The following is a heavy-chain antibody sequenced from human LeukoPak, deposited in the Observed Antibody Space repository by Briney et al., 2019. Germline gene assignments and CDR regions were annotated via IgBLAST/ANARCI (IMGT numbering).Heavy chain of an antibody. CDR3: AREPETYDSSGYYGY. J-gene: IGHJ4*02. D-gene: IGHD3-22*01. CDR2: ISSSGSTI. CDR1: GLTFSDYY. Sequence: PGGSLRLSCAASGLTFSDYYMSWIRQAPGKGLEWVSYISSSGSTIYYAASVKGRFTISRDNAKNSLYLQMNSLRAEDTAVYYCAREPETYDSSGYYGYWGQGTLVTVSS. V-gene: IGHV3-11*04.